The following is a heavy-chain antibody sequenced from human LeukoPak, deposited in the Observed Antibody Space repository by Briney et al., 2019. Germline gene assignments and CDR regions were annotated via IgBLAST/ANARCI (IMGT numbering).Heavy chain of an antibody. D-gene: IGHD1-26*01. CDR1: GGSISSYY. CDR3: ARRISGSYYAGWFDP. J-gene: IGHJ5*02. Sequence: SETLSLTCTVSGGSISSYYWSWIRQPPGKGLEWIGYIYYSGSTNYNPSLKSRVTISVDTSKNQFSLKLSSVTAADTAVYYRARRISGSYYAGWFDPWGQGTLVTVSS. CDR2: IYYSGST. V-gene: IGHV4-59*08.